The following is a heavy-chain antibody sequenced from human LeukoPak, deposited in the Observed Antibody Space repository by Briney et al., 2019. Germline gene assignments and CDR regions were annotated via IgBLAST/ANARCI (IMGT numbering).Heavy chain of an antibody. CDR2: INDSGGST. Sequence: GGSLRLSCAASGLHFSGTAMSWVRQAPGKGLEWVSSINDSGGSTYYADSVKGRFTISRDNSKNTLYLQMNSLRAENTAVYYCAKREYNFWSGYFFWGQGTLVTVSS. J-gene: IGHJ4*02. CDR1: GLHFSGTA. D-gene: IGHD3-3*01. CDR3: AKREYNFWSGYFF. V-gene: IGHV3-23*01.